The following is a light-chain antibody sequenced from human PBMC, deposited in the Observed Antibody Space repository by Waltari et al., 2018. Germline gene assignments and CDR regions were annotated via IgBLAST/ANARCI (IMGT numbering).Light chain of an antibody. J-gene: IGKJ1*01. Sequence: ELLLTQSPGTLSLSPGVRATLSCRASQSIGKYLVWYQQKPGQAPRLLMYEASRRATGIPDRFSGSGSGTDFSLTISRLEPEDFAVYYCQNHERLPATFGQGTKVEIK. CDR1: QSIGKY. CDR2: EAS. CDR3: QNHERLPAT. V-gene: IGKV3-20*01.